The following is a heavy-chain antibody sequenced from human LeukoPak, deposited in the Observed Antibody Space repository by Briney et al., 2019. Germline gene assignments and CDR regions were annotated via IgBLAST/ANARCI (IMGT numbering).Heavy chain of an antibody. J-gene: IGHJ3*02. CDR3: TTDKFRAFDI. CDR1: GYSFSNAW. CDR2: IKSKTDGGTI. Sequence: GGSLRLSCEASGYSFSNAWMSWVRHAPGKGLEWVVRIKSKTDGGTIDYAAPVKDTFTISRDDSKNTGYLEMNSLKTEDTAVYYCTTDKFRAFDIWGQGTMVTVSS. V-gene: IGHV3-15*01.